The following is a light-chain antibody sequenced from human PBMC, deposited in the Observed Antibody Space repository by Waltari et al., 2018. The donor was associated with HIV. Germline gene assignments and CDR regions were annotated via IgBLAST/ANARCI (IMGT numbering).Light chain of an antibody. CDR2: NTY. Sequence: EIVLTQSPGTLSLSTGERATLYCIASQYVSNNYLAWYQQTPGQAPRLLIYNTYNRATGIPDRFSGSGSGTDFTLTISRLEPEDFAIYYCQQYGSAPPITFGGGTKVEI. CDR1: QYVSNNY. V-gene: IGKV3-20*01. J-gene: IGKJ4*01. CDR3: QQYGSAPPIT.